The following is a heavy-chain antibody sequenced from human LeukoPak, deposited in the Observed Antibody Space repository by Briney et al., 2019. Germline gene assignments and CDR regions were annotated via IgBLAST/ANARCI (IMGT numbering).Heavy chain of an antibody. CDR1: GFTFSSYA. CDR2: ISGSGGST. Sequence: GGSLRLSCAASGFTFSSYAMSWVRQAPGKGLEWVSAISGSGGSTYYADSVKGRFTISRDNSKNTLYLQMNSLRAEDTAAYYCAKDHRAYYYDSSGYYYFDYWGQGTLVTVSS. J-gene: IGHJ4*02. V-gene: IGHV3-23*01. CDR3: AKDHRAYYYDSSGYYYFDY. D-gene: IGHD3-22*01.